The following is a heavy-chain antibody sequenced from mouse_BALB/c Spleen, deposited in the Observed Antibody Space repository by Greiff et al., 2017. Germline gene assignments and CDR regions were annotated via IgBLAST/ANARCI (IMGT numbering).Heavy chain of an antibody. D-gene: IGHD1-1*01. CDR1: GYTFTSYW. CDR2: INPSTGYT. V-gene: IGHV1-7*01. Sequence: QVQLKESGAELAKPGASVKMSCKASGYTFTSYWMHWVKQRPGQGLEWIGYINPSTGYTEYNQKFKDKATLTADKSSSTAYMQLSSLTSEDSAVYYCARLITTVVPYFDYWGQGTTLTVSS. CDR3: ARLITTVVPYFDY. J-gene: IGHJ2*01.